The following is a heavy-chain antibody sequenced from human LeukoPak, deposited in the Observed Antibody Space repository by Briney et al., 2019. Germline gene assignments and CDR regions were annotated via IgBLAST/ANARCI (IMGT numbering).Heavy chain of an antibody. CDR2: INPNSGGT. CDR1: GYTFTGYY. Sequence: ASVKVSCKASGYTFTGYYMHWVRQAPGQGLEWMGWINPNSGGTNYAQKFQGWVTMTRDTSISTAYLELSRLRSDDTAVYYCVRGGVVVAATLSAWFDPWGQGTLVTVSS. D-gene: IGHD2-15*01. J-gene: IGHJ5*02. CDR3: VRGGVVVAATLSAWFDP. V-gene: IGHV1-2*04.